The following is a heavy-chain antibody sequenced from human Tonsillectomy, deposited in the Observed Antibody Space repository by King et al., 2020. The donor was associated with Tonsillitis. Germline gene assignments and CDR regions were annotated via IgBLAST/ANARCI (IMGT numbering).Heavy chain of an antibody. J-gene: IGHJ6*02. Sequence: VQLVESGGDLVQPGGSLRLVCAASGFTFSGFSMNWVRLAPGKGLEWISYISARSSTMYYADSVRGRFTISRDNTQNFLFLDINSLRTEDTAVYYCVRALPWLWFGAGDHYGMDVWGQGTTVIVSS. D-gene: IGHD3-10*01. CDR1: GFTFSGFS. CDR3: VRALPWLWFGAGDHYGMDV. V-gene: IGHV3-48*04. CDR2: ISARSSTM.